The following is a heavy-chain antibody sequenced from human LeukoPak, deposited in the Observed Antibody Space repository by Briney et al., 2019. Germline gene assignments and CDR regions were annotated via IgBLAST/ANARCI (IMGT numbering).Heavy chain of an antibody. CDR1: GYSFTNYN. D-gene: IGHD3-10*01. Sequence: ASVKVSFKASGYSFTNYNIHWVRQAPGQGLEWMGIINPSGHVTSYAQKFQGRVTMSRDTSTSTVNMELSSLTSEDTAMYYCVTGRGSGTNLYYYYGIDLWGRGTTVTVSS. CDR3: VTGRGSGTNLYYYYGIDL. J-gene: IGHJ6*02. CDR2: INPSGHVT. V-gene: IGHV1-46*01.